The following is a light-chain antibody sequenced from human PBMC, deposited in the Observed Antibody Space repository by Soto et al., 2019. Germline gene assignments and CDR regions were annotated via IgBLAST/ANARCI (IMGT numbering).Light chain of an antibody. Sequence: QSVLTQPPSASGSPGQSVTISCTGTSSDVGHYNYVSWYQQHPGKAPKLMIYDVTRRPSGVPDRFSGSKSGNTASLTVSGLQAEDEADYYCTSYAGSNNFVAFGGGTKLTVL. CDR1: SSDVGHYNY. V-gene: IGLV2-8*01. CDR3: TSYAGSNNFVA. CDR2: DVT. J-gene: IGLJ2*01.